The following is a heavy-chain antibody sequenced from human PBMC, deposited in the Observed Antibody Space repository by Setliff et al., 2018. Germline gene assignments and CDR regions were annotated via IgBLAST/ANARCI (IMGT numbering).Heavy chain of an antibody. J-gene: IGHJ5*02. CDR1: GGSISDSS. V-gene: IGHV4-4*08. D-gene: IGHD3-10*01. CDR3: ARERGFAGYYGSWTHQSFDL. Sequence: PSETLSLTCTVSGGSISDSSWSWIRQHPGKGLGWIGCISSIGNTYYNPSLGSRLTISADTSNNQFSLNLISVTAADTAVYYCARERGFAGYYGSWTHQSFDLWGQGSLVTVSS. CDR2: ISSIGNT.